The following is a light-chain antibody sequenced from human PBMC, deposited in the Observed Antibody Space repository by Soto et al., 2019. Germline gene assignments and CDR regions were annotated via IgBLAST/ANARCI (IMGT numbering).Light chain of an antibody. V-gene: IGKV3-15*01. CDR2: SAS. CDR1: QSISSL. CDR3: HPYDNLSQT. J-gene: IGKJ3*01. Sequence: EIVLTQSPATLSVSPGERATLSCRASQSISSLLAWYQQKPGQAPRLLIYSASTRATGIPARFSGSGSGADLTLTISSLQSEDIATYFCHPYDNLSQTFGPGTKVDIK.